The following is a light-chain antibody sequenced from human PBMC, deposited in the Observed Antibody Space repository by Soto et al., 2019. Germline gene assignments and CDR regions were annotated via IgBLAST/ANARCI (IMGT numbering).Light chain of an antibody. V-gene: IGLV2-18*01. CDR3: SLYTSSSTWV. CDR2: EVS. Sequence: QSVLTQPPSVSGSPGQSVTISCTGTSSDVGSYNRVSWYQQPPGTAPKLMIYEVSNRPSGVHDRFSGSKSGNTASLTISGLQAEDEADYYCSLYTSSSTWVFGGGTKLTVL. CDR1: SSDVGSYNR. J-gene: IGLJ3*02.